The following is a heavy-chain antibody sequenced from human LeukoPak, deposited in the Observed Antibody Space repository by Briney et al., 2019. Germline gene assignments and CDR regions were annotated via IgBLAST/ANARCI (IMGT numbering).Heavy chain of an antibody. J-gene: IGHJ4*02. CDR1: GGSLISHY. CDR2: IYDIGST. V-gene: IGHV4-59*11. D-gene: IGHD1-26*01. Sequence: PSETLSLTCTVYGGSLISHYWSWIRQPPGKGLEWIGYIYDIGSTNYNPSLKSRITISVDTSKNQFSLKLNSVTAADTAVYYCAGAGGALLTWAFWVQGTLVSDCS. CDR3: AGAGGALLTWAF.